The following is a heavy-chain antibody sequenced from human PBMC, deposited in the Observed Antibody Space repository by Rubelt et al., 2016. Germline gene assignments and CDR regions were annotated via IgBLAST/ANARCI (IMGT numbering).Heavy chain of an antibody. V-gene: IGHV3-15*07. CDR1: GFTFSNAW. CDR3: TTGLLRVSLDRQSDI. Sequence: ELQLVESGGGLVKPGGSLRLSCAASGFTFSNAWMNWVRQAPGKGLEWFGRIRSKTDGGTTDYAATVKGRFTISRDDSKNTLYLQMYSLKNEDTALYYGTTGLLRVSLDRQSDIWGQGTMVTVSS. D-gene: IGHD1-26*01. J-gene: IGHJ3*02. CDR2: IRSKTDGGTT.